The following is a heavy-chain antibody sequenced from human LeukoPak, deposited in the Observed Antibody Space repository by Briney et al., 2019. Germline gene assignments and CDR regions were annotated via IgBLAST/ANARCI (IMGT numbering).Heavy chain of an antibody. CDR3: AKDTGSYVGVSSDF. J-gene: IGHJ1*01. CDR2: ISGSGRST. CDR1: GFTFSNYA. Sequence: GGSLTLCCAASGFTFSNYAMSWVRQAPGKGLDWVSAISGSGRSTFYADSVKGRFTISRDNSKNTLYLQLNSLRAEDTAVYYCAKDTGSYVGVSSDFWAEGTLVTVSS. D-gene: IGHD3-10*01. V-gene: IGHV3-23*01.